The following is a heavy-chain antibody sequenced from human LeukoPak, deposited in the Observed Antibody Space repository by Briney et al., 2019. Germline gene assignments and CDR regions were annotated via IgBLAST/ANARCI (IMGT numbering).Heavy chain of an antibody. V-gene: IGHV1-69*13. Sequence: SVKVSCKASGYTFTSYGISWVRQAPGQGLEWMGGIIPIFGTANYSQKFQGRVTITADESTSTAYMELNSLRSEDTAVYYCARVVVVIAATPSAWFDPWGQGTLVTVSS. J-gene: IGHJ5*02. CDR1: GYTFTSYG. CDR3: ARVVVVIAATPSAWFDP. D-gene: IGHD2-15*01. CDR2: IIPIFGTA.